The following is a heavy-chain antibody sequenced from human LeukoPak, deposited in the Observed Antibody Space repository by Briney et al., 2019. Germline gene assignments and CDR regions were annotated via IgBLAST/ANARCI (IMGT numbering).Heavy chain of an antibody. D-gene: IGHD2-2*01. CDR2: INHSGST. V-gene: IGHV4-34*01. CDR1: GGSFSGYY. Sequence: SETLSLTCAVCGGSFSGYYWSWIRQPPGKGLEWIGEINHSGSTNYNPSLKSRVTISVDTSKNQFSLKLSSVTAADTAVYYCARESTSYWFDPWGQGTLVTVSS. J-gene: IGHJ5*02. CDR3: ARESTSYWFDP.